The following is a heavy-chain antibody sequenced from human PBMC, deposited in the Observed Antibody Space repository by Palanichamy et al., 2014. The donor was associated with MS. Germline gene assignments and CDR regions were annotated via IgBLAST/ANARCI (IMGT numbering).Heavy chain of an antibody. CDR2: IYYTGST. CDR1: GGSVSSGSYY. Sequence: QVQLQESGPGLAKPSETLSLTCTVSGGSVSSGSYYWSWIRQPPGKGLEWIGYIYYTGSTNYNPSLKSRVTISVDTSKNQFSLKLSSVTAAGTAKYYCARAPYYYAFDFWGQGTMVTVSS. CDR3: ARAPYYYAFDF. V-gene: IGHV4-61*01. D-gene: IGHD3-22*01. J-gene: IGHJ3*01.